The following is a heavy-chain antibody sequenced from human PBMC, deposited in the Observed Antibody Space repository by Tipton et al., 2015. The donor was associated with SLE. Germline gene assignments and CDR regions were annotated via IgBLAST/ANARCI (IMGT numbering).Heavy chain of an antibody. Sequence: TLSLTCTVSGGSISSHYWSWIRQPPGKGLGWIGYFFNSGRTDYNPSLKGRVTISADTSKNQFSLNLSSVTAADTAVYYCARGSTTYSYWGQGRLVTVSS. CDR2: FFNSGRT. CDR1: GGSISSHY. D-gene: IGHD2-2*01. CDR3: ARGSTTYSY. V-gene: IGHV4-59*11. J-gene: IGHJ4*02.